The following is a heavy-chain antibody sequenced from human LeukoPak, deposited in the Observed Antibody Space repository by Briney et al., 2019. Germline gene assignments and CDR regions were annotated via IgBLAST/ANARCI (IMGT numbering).Heavy chain of an antibody. J-gene: IGHJ6*02. Sequence: KASETLSLTCAVYGGSFSGYYWSWIRQPPGKGLEWIGEINHSGSTNYNPSLKSRVTISVDTSKNQFSLKLSSVTAADTAVYYCARGTDILTLNYGMDVWGQGTTVTVSS. CDR3: ARGTDILTLNYGMDV. CDR2: INHSGST. D-gene: IGHD3-9*01. V-gene: IGHV4-34*01. CDR1: GGSFSGYY.